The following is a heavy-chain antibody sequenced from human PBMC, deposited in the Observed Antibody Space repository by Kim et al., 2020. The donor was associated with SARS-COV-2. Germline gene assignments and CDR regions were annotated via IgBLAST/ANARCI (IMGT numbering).Heavy chain of an antibody. CDR3: EKVAITDGHTYINYYAM. Sequence: GGSLRLSCVASGFTFDTYAMSWVSQAPGKGLERVSVISGGAVNKFYADSVRGRSTISRDNSKNMLYLQMNSLRDEDTVLYYCEKVAITDGHTYINYYAM. V-gene: IGHV3-23*01. CDR2: ISGGAVNK. J-gene: IGHJ6*01. CDR1: GFTFDTYA. D-gene: IGHD3-16*01.